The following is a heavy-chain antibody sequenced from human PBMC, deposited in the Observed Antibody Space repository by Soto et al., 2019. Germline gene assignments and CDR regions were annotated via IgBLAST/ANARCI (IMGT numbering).Heavy chain of an antibody. Sequence: SQKLSVTCTGSAGSTGPYYWSWCRQPPGKGLEWIGYIYYRGGTNYNPSLKSRVTISLDTPKNQFSLKLSSVTAADTAVYYCARHPGYYDILTGYTTYYFDYWGRGILVT. CDR1: AGSTGPYY. CDR2: IYYRGGT. J-gene: IGHJ4*02. D-gene: IGHD3-9*01. CDR3: ARHPGYYDILTGYTTYYFDY. V-gene: IGHV4-59*08.